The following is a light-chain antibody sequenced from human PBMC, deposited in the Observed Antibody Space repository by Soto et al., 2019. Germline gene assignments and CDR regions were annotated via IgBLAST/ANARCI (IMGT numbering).Light chain of an antibody. J-gene: IGKJ2*01. CDR1: QSISSW. Sequence: DIQMTQSPSTLSASVGDRVTITCRARQSISSWLAWYQQKPGKAPKLLIYDASSLESGVPSRFSGSGSGTDFTLTISSLQPDDFAAYYCQQYNSYSPTFGQGTKLEIK. V-gene: IGKV1-5*01. CDR3: QQYNSYSPT. CDR2: DAS.